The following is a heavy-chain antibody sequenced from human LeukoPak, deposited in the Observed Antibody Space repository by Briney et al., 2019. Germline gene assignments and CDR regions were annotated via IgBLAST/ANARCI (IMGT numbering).Heavy chain of an antibody. V-gene: IGHV3-21*01. CDR1: GFTFSRYG. CDR3: ARGKEPVAGSLSHFDY. J-gene: IGHJ4*02. CDR2: ISSSSSYI. Sequence: GGSLRLSCAASGFTFSRYGMSWVRQAPGKGLEWVSSISSSSSYIYYADSVKGRFTISRDNAKNSLYLQMNSLRAEDTAVYYCARGKEPVAGSLSHFDYWGQGTLVTVSS. D-gene: IGHD6-19*01.